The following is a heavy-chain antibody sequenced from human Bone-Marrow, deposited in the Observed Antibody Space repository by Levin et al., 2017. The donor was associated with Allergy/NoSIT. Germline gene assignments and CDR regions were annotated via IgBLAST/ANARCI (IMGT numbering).Heavy chain of an antibody. CDR3: STGTYGEPDS. D-gene: IGHD4-17*01. CDR2: IYHGDKT. Sequence: PGGSLRLSCTVSGLTVRTNYMNWVRQAPGKGLDWVSIIYHGDKTYYADSVKGRFTISRDTSKNTLYLQMNSLRADDTAVYYCSTGTYGEPDSWGQGTLVTVSS. V-gene: IGHV3-53*01. J-gene: IGHJ4*02. CDR1: GLTVRTNY.